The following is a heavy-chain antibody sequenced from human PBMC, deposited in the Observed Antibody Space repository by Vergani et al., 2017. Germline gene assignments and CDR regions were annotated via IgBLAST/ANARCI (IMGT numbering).Heavy chain of an antibody. D-gene: IGHD1-1*01. Sequence: EVQLLESGGGLVQPGGSLRLSCAASGFTFSNYVMNWVRQPPGKGLEWVSVITASDGSTYYADSVKGRVTISRDNSKNTLYLQMNSLRVDDTAVYYCAKGPRASRYSYGDYWGQGTLVTVSS. CDR3: AKGPRASRYSYGDY. J-gene: IGHJ4*02. CDR1: GFTFSNYV. CDR2: ITASDGST. V-gene: IGHV3-23*01.